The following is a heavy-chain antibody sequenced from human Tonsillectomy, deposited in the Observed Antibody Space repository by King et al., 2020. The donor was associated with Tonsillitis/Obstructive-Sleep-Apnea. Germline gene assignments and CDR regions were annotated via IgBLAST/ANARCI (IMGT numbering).Heavy chain of an antibody. J-gene: IGHJ4*02. D-gene: IGHD4-17*01. Sequence: QLQESGPGLVKPSETLSLTCTVSGSSISSSSYYWGWIRQPPGKGLEWIGSIYYSGSTYYNPSLKSRVTISVDTSKNQFSLKLSSVTAADTAVYYCAKQDYGDYVGGGFDYWGQGTLVTVSS. CDR3: AKQDYGDYVGGGFDY. V-gene: IGHV4-39*01. CDR1: GSSISSSSYY. CDR2: IYYSGST.